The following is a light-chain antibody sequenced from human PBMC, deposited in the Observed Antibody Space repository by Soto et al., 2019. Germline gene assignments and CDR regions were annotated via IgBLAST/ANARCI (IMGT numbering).Light chain of an antibody. CDR3: QQSSSTPLT. Sequence: DIQMTQSPSSLSASVGDRVTITCRASQSISSSLNWYQQKPGKAPKLLIFAASSLQSGVPSRFSGSSSGTDFTLTISTLQPEDFATYYCQQSSSTPLTFGQGTKVEIK. J-gene: IGKJ1*01. CDR2: AAS. CDR1: QSISSS. V-gene: IGKV1-39*01.